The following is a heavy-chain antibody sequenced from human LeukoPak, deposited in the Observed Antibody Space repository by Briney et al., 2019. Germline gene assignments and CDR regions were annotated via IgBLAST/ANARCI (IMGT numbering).Heavy chain of an antibody. CDR2: IISGGGV. V-gene: IGHV4-34*12. J-gene: IGHJ4*02. D-gene: IGHD2-21*01. Sequence: PSETLSLTCAVKGVSFSAYSWSWIRQSPGRGLEWIGEIISGGGVIYNPSLESRATISGDTFENQFSLSLTSVTDADTAVYYCARLRCGHTDVICYNYWGLGTLVTVSS. CDR1: GVSFSAYS. CDR3: ARLRCGHTDVICYNY.